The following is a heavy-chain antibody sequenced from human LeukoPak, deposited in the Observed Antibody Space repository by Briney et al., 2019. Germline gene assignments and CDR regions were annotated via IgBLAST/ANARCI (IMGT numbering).Heavy chain of an antibody. Sequence: PSETLSLTCTVSGGSISSYYWSWIRQPPGKGLEWIGYIYYSGSTNYNPSLKSRVTISVDTSKNQFSLKLSSATAADTAVYYCARLDNGDGSAFDIWGQGTMVTVSS. D-gene: IGHD2-15*01. V-gene: IGHV4-59*08. CDR2: IYYSGST. J-gene: IGHJ3*02. CDR3: ARLDNGDGSAFDI. CDR1: GGSISSYY.